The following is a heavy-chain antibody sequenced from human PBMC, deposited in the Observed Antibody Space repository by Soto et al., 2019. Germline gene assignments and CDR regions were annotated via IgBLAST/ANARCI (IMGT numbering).Heavy chain of an antibody. V-gene: IGHV4-31*03. CDR3: ARDPGAVAGGRVTAFDI. D-gene: IGHD6-19*01. CDR1: GGSISSGGYY. J-gene: IGHJ3*02. Sequence: SETLSLTCTVSGGSISSGGYYWSWIRQHPGKDLEWIGYIYYSGSTYYNPSLKSRVTISVDTSKNQFSLKLSSVTAADTAVYYCARDPGAVAGGRVTAFDIWGQGTMVTVS. CDR2: IYYSGST.